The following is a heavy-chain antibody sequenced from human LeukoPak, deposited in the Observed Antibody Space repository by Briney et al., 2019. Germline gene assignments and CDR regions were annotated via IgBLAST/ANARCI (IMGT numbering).Heavy chain of an antibody. CDR3: ATQAFVVAAAAISPFES. J-gene: IGHJ4*02. CDR1: GGSINNYY. CDR2: TDYRGNT. Sequence: SETLSLTCHVSGGSINNYYWSWIRQSPGKGLEWIGYTDYRGNTNYNSTLKSRVTISVDTSNNQLFLRLNSVTAADTAVYYCATQAFVVAAAAISPFESWGQGRMVTVSS. V-gene: IGHV4-59*08. D-gene: IGHD2-2*01.